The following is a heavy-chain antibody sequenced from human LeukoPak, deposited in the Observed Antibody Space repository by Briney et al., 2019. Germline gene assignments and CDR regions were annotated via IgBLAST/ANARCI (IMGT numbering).Heavy chain of an antibody. Sequence: GGSLRLSCAASGFTFRNFWMTWVRQAPGKGLEWVGNINPDGSGNTYVDSVKGRFTISRDNAKSSLYLQMNSLRAEDTAVYYCARDHLIDSGYDEPQYYYYYYMDVWGQGTTVTISS. CDR1: GFTFRNFW. V-gene: IGHV3-7*01. D-gene: IGHD5-12*01. J-gene: IGHJ6*03. CDR2: INPDGSGN. CDR3: ARDHLIDSGYDEPQYYYYYYMDV.